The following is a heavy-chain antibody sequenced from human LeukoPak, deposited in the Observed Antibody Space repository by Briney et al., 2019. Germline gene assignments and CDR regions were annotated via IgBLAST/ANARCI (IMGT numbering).Heavy chain of an antibody. V-gene: IGHV3-30*04. CDR3: ARAYCSSTSCWPFDY. CDR1: GFTFSNYA. D-gene: IGHD2-2*01. J-gene: IGHJ4*02. Sequence: GRSLRLSCAASGFTFSNYAMHWVRQAPGKGLEWVAVISYDGSNKYYADSVKGRFTISRDNSKNTLYLQMNSLRAEDTAVYYCARAYCSSTSCWPFDYWGQGTLVTVSS. CDR2: ISYDGSNK.